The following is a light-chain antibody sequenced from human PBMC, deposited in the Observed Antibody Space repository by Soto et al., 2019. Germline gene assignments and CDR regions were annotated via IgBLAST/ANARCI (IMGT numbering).Light chain of an antibody. J-gene: IGKJ4*01. V-gene: IGKV4-1*01. Sequence: DIVMTQSPESLAVSLGERATINCRSSQSVLDSSDSKNYLAWFEHKPGQPPKLLLYWASTRESGVPDRFSGNGSGTDFTLTISGLQAEDVAVYYCHKYYSYPLYFGGGTKVEIK. CDR3: HKYYSYPLY. CDR1: QSVLDSSDSKNY. CDR2: WAS.